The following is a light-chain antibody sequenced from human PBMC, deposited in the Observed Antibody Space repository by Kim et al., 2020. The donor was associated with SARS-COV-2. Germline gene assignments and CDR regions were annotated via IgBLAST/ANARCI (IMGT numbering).Light chain of an antibody. CDR3: QQYISYSYT. CDR2: KAS. CDR1: QSISDW. Sequence: SSSIGDIVTITCRASQSISDWLAWYQQKPGKAPKLLIYKASTLESGVPLRFSGSASGTEFTLTISSLQPDDFATYYCQQYISYSYTFGQGTKLEI. V-gene: IGKV1-5*03. J-gene: IGKJ2*01.